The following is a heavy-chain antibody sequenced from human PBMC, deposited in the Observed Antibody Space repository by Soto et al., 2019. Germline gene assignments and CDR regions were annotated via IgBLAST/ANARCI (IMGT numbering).Heavy chain of an antibody. J-gene: IGHJ4*02. Sequence: ASVKVSCKASGYTFTTYGISWVRQAPGQGLEWMGWISPYNGNTIYAQKFQGRVTMTTDTSTSTAYMELRSLRSDDTAIYYCASVSETGRPFDYWGQGTLATVSS. D-gene: IGHD1-1*01. CDR2: ISPYNGNT. CDR3: ASVSETGRPFDY. V-gene: IGHV1-18*04. CDR1: GYTFTTYG.